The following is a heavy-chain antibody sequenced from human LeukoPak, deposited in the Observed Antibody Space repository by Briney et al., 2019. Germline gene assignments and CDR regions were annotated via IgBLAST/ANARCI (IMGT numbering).Heavy chain of an antibody. CDR1: GFTFSSYE. V-gene: IGHV3-21*01. J-gene: IGHJ4*02. CDR2: ISTTSSYI. D-gene: IGHD2-2*01. Sequence: AGGSLRLSCAASGFTFSSYEMNWVRQAPGKGLEWVSSISTTSSYIYYADSMKGRFTISRGNAKNSLYLQMNSPRAEDTAVYYCARGPFTSISKYFDYWGQGTLVTVSS. CDR3: ARGPFTSISKYFDY.